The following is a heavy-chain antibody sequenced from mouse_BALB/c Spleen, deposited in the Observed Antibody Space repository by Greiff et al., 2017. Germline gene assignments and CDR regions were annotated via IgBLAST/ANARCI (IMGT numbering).Heavy chain of an antibody. D-gene: IGHD2-10*02. Sequence: EVKLVESGGGLVKPGGSLKLSCAASGFTFSDYYMYWVRQTPEKRLEWVATISDGGSYTYYPDSVKGRFTISRDNAKNNLYLQMSSLKSEDTAMYYCARVEYGGAMDYWGQGTSVTVSS. CDR1: GFTFSDYY. CDR3: ARVEYGGAMDY. J-gene: IGHJ4*01. V-gene: IGHV5-4*02. CDR2: ISDGGSYT.